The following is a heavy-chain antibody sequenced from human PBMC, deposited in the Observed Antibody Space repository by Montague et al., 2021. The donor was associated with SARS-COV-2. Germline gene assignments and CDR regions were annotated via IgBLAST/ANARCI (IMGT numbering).Heavy chain of an antibody. J-gene: IGHJ6*02. CDR3: ARLLRSCTNGVCRTYYYYALDV. CDR1: GGSISGFY. CDR2: ISYSGST. D-gene: IGHD2-8*01. Sequence: SETLSLTCTVSGGSISGFYWSWIRQPPGKGLEWIGYISYSGSTKYNPSLESRVAVSVDRSKNQVSLKLTSVTAADTAVYYCARLLRSCTNGVCRTYYYYALDVWGQGTTVTVSS. V-gene: IGHV4-59*01.